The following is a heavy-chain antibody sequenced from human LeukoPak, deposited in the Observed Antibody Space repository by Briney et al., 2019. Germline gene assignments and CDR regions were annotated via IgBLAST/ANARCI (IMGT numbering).Heavy chain of an antibody. CDR2: IHWSSGSV. D-gene: IGHD3-9*01. J-gene: IGHJ4*02. V-gene: IGHV3-20*04. Sequence: PGGSLRLSCAASGFTFSSYWMSWVRQAPGKGLEWVSGIHWSSGSVAYADSVKGRFTISTDNAKNSLYLQMNSLRAEDTALYYCARASSNDDMAYFDYWGQGTLVTVSS. CDR1: GFTFSSYW. CDR3: ARASSNDDMAYFDY.